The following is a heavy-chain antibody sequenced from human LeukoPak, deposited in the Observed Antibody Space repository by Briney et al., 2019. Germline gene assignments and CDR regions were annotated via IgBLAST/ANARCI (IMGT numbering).Heavy chain of an antibody. J-gene: IGHJ3*01. V-gene: IGHV4-34*01. CDR3: ARGFMEDIVGVDPGIPVDAFDF. CDR1: GGSFNDHY. CDR2: IHHSGTT. D-gene: IGHD2-15*01. Sequence: SETLSLTCGVNGGSFNDHYWTWIRQSPGKGLEWIADIHHSGTTNYNPSLKSRIIISVDTSKNQFSLKLTSVTAADTAVYYCARGFMEDIVGVDPGIPVDAFDFWGRGTMVTVSS.